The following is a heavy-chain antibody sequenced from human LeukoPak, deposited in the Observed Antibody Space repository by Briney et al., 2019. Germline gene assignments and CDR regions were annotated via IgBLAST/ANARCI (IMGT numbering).Heavy chain of an antibody. D-gene: IGHD2-2*01. J-gene: IGHJ4*02. Sequence: SETLSPTCTVSGGSISSYYWSWIRQPPGKGLEWIGEINHSGSTNYNPSLKSRVTISVDTSKNQFSLKLSSVTAADTAVYYCARGVKYCSSTSCLYFDYWGQGTLVTVSS. CDR1: GGSISSYY. CDR3: ARGVKYCSSTSCLYFDY. V-gene: IGHV4-34*01. CDR2: INHSGST.